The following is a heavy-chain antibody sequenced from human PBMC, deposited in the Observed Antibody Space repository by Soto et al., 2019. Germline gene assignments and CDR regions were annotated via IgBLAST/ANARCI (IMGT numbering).Heavy chain of an antibody. CDR3: AKFGDGYNENDYYYYGMDV. D-gene: IGHD5-12*01. Sequence: QVQLVESGGGVVQPGRSLRLSCAASGFSFSSYGMHWVRQAPGKGLDWVAVISYDGSNKYYADSVKGRFTISRDNSKNTLYLQMNSLRAEYTAVYYCAKFGDGYNENDYYYYGMDVWGQGTTVTVSS. CDR1: GFSFSSYG. V-gene: IGHV3-30*18. CDR2: ISYDGSNK. J-gene: IGHJ6*02.